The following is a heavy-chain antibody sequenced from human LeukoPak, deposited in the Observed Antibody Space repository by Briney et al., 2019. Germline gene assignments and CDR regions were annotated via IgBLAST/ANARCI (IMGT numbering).Heavy chain of an antibody. D-gene: IGHD6-19*01. CDR1: GFIFNNYV. CDR3: ASFDSSGWHYFDY. J-gene: IGHJ4*02. V-gene: IGHV3-21*01. CDR2: ISSRSGYI. Sequence: GGSLRLSCAASGFIFNNYVMNWVRQAPGKGLEWVSSISSRSGYIYYGDSVKGRFTISRDNAKNSLYLQMNTLRAEDTAVYYCASFDSSGWHYFDYWGQGTLVTVSA.